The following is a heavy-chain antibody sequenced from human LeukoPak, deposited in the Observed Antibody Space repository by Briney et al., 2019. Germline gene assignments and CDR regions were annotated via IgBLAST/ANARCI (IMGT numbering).Heavy chain of an antibody. V-gene: IGHV1-18*01. CDR1: GYTFTSYG. D-gene: IGHD3-22*01. Sequence: ASVKVSCKASGYTFTSYGISWVRQAPGQGLEWMGWISAYNGKTNNAQKLQRRVTMTTDTSTSTAYMELRSMRSDDTAVYYCARMLANYYDSSGYVVFDYWGQGTLVTVSS. CDR3: ARMLANYYDSSGYVVFDY. CDR2: ISAYNGKT. J-gene: IGHJ4*02.